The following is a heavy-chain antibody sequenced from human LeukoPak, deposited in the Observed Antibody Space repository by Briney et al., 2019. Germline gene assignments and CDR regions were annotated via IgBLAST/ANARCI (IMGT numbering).Heavy chain of an antibody. V-gene: IGHV1-2*02. D-gene: IGHD6-13*01. CDR1: GYTFTVYY. CDR2: INHNSGGT. J-gene: IGHJ4*02. CDR3: ARVLGPIAARYFDY. Sequence: ASVKVSCKASGYTFTVYYMHWVRQAPGQGLEWMGWINHNSGGTNYAQKFQGSVTMTRDTSISTAYMELSRLRSDDTAVYYCARVLGPIAARYFDYWGQGTLVTVSS.